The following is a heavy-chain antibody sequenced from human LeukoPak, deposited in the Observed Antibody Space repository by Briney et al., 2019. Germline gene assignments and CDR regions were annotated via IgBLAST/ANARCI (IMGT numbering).Heavy chain of an antibody. V-gene: IGHV3-11*05. CDR2: ISTSGSYT. CDR3: AKEGYSGYYAFDI. Sequence: PGGSLRLSCAASGFTFSYAWMTWVRQAPGKGLEWVSYISTSGSYTNYADSVKGRFTISRDNAKNSLYLQMNSLRADDTAMYYCAKEGYSGYYAFDIWGQGAMVTVSS. J-gene: IGHJ3*02. D-gene: IGHD5-12*01. CDR1: GFTFSYAW.